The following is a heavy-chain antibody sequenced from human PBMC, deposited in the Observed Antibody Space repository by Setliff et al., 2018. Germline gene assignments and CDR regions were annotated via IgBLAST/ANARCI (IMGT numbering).Heavy chain of an antibody. CDR3: ARDPRRSYADFVSNWFDP. V-gene: IGHV1-18*01. Sequence: ASVKVSCKTSGYSFSNYGISWVRQAPGQGLEWLGWIGAHNSNTNYAEKFQGRLSMTTDTSKSTAYMEIRSLRSDDTAVYFCARDPRRSYADFVSNWFDPWGQGTPVTVSS. CDR1: GYSFSNYG. D-gene: IGHD4-17*01. J-gene: IGHJ5*02. CDR2: IGAHNSNT.